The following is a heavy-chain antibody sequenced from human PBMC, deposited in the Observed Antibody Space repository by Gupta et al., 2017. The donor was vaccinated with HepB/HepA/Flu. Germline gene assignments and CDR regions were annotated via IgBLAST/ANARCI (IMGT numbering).Heavy chain of an antibody. CDR2: ISSSSSYI. V-gene: IGHV3-21*01. CDR1: GFTFSSYS. D-gene: IGHD2-2*03. CDR3: ARGGGYCSSTSCYEPYYMDV. J-gene: IGHJ6*03. Sequence: VKPGGSLRLSCAASGFTFSSYSMNWVRQAPGKGLEWVSSISSSSSYIYYADSVKGRFTISRDNAKNSLYLQMNSLRAEDTAVYYCARGGGYCSSTSCYEPYYMDVWGKGTTVTVYS.